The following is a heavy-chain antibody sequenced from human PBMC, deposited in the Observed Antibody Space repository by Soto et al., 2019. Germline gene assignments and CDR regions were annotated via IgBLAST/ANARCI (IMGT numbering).Heavy chain of an antibody. CDR2: ISGTASRT. V-gene: IGHV3-23*01. Sequence: GGYLRLCCTGSGFNPTTTPLSWVRQPPGKGLEWVTTISGTASRTYYVDSVKGRFFISRDNSKNTVTLQMNNLTVDDTAVYYCATSFRYFDHWGQGTRVTVSS. D-gene: IGHD3-9*01. J-gene: IGHJ4*02. CDR3: ATSFRYFDH. CDR1: GFNPTTTP.